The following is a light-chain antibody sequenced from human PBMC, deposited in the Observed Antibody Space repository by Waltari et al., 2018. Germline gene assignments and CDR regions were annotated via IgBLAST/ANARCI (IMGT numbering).Light chain of an antibody. CDR2: SAS. J-gene: IGKJ4*01. CDR1: QDINLY. Sequence: DIQMIQSPSSLSASVGDRVTITCRASQDINLYVAWFQQRPGKAPKSLIYSASILLSGVPSRFSGSGSGTEFTLTISDLQPEDVATYYCQQYHSFPLTFGGGTKVEIK. V-gene: IGKV1-16*01. CDR3: QQYHSFPLT.